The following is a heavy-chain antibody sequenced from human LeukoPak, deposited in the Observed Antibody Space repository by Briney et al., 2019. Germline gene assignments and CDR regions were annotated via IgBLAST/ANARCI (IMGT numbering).Heavy chain of an antibody. CDR2: IDPSDSYS. CDR3: ARGDRSYPHFDY. Sequence: GESLKISCKASGYTFTNFWISWVRQMPGKGLEWMGRIDPSDSYSNYSPSLQGHVTISTDKSISTAYLQWSSLKASDTAMYYCARGDRSYPHFDYWGQGTLVTVSS. V-gene: IGHV5-10-1*01. J-gene: IGHJ4*02. D-gene: IGHD1-26*01. CDR1: GYTFTNFW.